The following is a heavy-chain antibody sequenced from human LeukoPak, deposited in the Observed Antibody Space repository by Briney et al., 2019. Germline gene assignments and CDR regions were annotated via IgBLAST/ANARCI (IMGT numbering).Heavy chain of an antibody. CDR3: ARTSYYYDSGGYPPFDY. J-gene: IGHJ4*02. CDR1: GFTFSSYE. V-gene: IGHV3-48*03. CDR2: ISSSDGTI. D-gene: IGHD3-22*01. Sequence: PGGSLRLSCAASGFTFSSYEMNWIRQAPGKGLEWLSYISSSDGTIYYAESVKGRFTISRDNAKNSLYLQMNSLRAEDTAIYYCARTSYYYDSGGYPPFDYWGQGTLVTVSS.